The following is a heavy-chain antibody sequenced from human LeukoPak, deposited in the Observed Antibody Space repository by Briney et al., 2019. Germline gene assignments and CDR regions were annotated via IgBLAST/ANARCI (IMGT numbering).Heavy chain of an antibody. CDR1: GFTFSSYG. J-gene: IGHJ4*02. V-gene: IGHV3-30*02. CDR2: IRYDGSNK. Sequence: GRSLRLSCAASGFTFSSYGMHWVRQAPGKGLEWVAFIRYDGSNKYYADSVKGRFTISRDNSKNTLYLQMNSLRAEDTAVYYCAKAPDSSMIDYWGQGTLVTVSS. CDR3: AKAPDSSMIDY. D-gene: IGHD6-6*01.